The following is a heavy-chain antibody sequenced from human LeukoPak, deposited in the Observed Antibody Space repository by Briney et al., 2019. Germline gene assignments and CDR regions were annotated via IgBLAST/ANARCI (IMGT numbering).Heavy chain of an antibody. J-gene: IGHJ2*01. CDR1: GGSISGYY. Sequence: SETLSLTCTVSGGSISGYYWSWIRQPPGKGLEWIAYIYYSGSANYSPSLNSRVTISVDTSRDQFSLKLTSVTAADTAVYYCARTPVSYWHFGLWGRGALVTVSS. CDR3: ARTPVSYWHFGL. D-gene: IGHD5/OR15-5a*01. V-gene: IGHV4-59*08. CDR2: IYYSGSA.